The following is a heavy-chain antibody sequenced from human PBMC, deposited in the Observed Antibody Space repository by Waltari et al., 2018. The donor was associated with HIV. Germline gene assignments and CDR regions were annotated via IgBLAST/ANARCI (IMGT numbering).Heavy chain of an antibody. D-gene: IGHD7-27*01. Sequence: QVQLQESGPGLVKPSETLSLICTVSGGSISTYYWSWIRQPPGKGLEWIGYIYYSGNTNYNPSLNSRLTISVDTSKNQFSLKLTSVTAADTAVYYCAKLGGRGAYYYFMDVWAQGPRSPSP. V-gene: IGHV4-59*01. J-gene: IGHJ6*03. CDR1: GGSISTYY. CDR2: IYYSGNT. CDR3: AKLGGRGAYYYFMDV.